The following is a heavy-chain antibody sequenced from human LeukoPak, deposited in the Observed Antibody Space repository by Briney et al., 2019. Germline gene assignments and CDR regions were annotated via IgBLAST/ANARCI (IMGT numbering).Heavy chain of an antibody. Sequence: ASVKVSCKVSGYTLTELSMHWVRQAPGKGLEWMGGFDPEDGETIYAQKFQGRVTMAEDTSTDTAYMELSSLRSEDTAVYYCATDLGLWSYYFDYWGQGTLVTVSS. J-gene: IGHJ4*02. CDR2: FDPEDGET. CDR1: GYTLTELS. V-gene: IGHV1-24*01. CDR3: ATDLGLWSYYFDY. D-gene: IGHD5-18*01.